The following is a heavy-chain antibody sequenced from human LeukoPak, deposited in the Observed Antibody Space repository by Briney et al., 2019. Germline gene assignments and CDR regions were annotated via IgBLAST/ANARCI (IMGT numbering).Heavy chain of an antibody. Sequence: ASVKVSCKASGFTFTSYAITWVRQAPGQGLEWMGLIITYNGNTHYAQKLQGRVTLTTDTSTNTAYMELRGLRSDDTAVYYCAKTTVTSEEYFYYYMDVWGKGTTVTVSS. J-gene: IGHJ6*03. CDR2: IITYNGNT. D-gene: IGHD4-17*01. CDR1: GFTFTSYA. CDR3: AKTTVTSEEYFYYYMDV. V-gene: IGHV1-18*01.